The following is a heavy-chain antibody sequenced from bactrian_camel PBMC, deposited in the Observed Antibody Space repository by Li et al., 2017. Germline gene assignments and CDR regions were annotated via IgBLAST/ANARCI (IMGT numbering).Heavy chain of an antibody. J-gene: IGHJ6*01. Sequence: HVQLVESGGGSVQAGGSLRLSCDLSGDTYKIENMEWFRQAPGEVREGVAAIDNDDYAAYADSVKGRFTISGDNANHTVYLQMNSLASEDTGLYYCATRIGSQWLRSKLSKDIGYWGQGTQVTVS. CDR2: IDNDDYA. D-gene: IGHD1*01. CDR1: GDTYKIEN. V-gene: IGHV3S53*01. CDR3: ATRIGSQWLRSKLSKDIGY.